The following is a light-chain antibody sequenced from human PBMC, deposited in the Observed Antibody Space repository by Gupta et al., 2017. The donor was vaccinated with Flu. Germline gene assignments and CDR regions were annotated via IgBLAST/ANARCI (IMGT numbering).Light chain of an antibody. J-gene: IGKJ1*01. CDR3: QQYDMSPRT. CDR2: AAS. V-gene: IGKV1-9*01. CDR1: QHVSTY. Sequence: PAALSASVGERVTLTCRTSQHVSTYLGWYQQKPGQAPKLLIYAASTLHSGVPARFSGSGSGTKFTLTISSLQPEDSATYYCQQYDMSPRTFGQGTKVEIK.